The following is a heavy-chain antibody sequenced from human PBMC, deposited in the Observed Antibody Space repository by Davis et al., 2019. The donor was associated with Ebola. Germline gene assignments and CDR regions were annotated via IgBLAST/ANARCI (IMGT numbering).Heavy chain of an antibody. J-gene: IGHJ5*02. D-gene: IGHD6-13*01. V-gene: IGHV1-8*01. Sequence: AASVKVSCKASGYTFTSYDINWVRQATRQGFKWMGWMNPNSGNTGYAQKFQGRVTMTRDTSTSTAYMELSSLRSEDTAVYYCARASWATVGTRWFDPWGQGTLVTVSS. CDR2: MNPNSGNT. CDR3: ARASWATVGTRWFDP. CDR1: GYTFTSYD.